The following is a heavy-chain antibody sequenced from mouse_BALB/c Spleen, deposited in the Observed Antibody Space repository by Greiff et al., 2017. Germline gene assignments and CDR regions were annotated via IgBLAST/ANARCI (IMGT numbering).Heavy chain of an antibody. J-gene: IGHJ2*01. CDR3: ARDRYGSTYLDY. CDR2: INSNGGST. Sequence: EVMLVESGGGLVQPGGSLKLSCAASGFTFSSYGMSWVRQTPDKRLELVATINSNGGSTYYPDSVKGRFTISRDNAKNTLYLQMSSLKSEDTAMYYCARDRYGSTYLDYWGQGTTLTVSS. D-gene: IGHD1-1*01. V-gene: IGHV5-6-3*01. CDR1: GFTFSSYG.